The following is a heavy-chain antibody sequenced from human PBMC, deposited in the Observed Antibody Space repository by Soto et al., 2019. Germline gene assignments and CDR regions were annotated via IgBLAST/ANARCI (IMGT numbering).Heavy chain of an antibody. D-gene: IGHD3-10*01. J-gene: IGHJ3*02. V-gene: IGHV1-69*02. CDR2: IIPILGIA. CDR1: GGTFSSYT. CDR3: ARVGTSGRVCCAFDI. Sequence: QVQLVQSGAEVKKPGSSVKVSCKASGGTFSSYTISWMRQAPGQELEWMGRIIPILGIANYAQKFQGRVTITADKSTSTAYMELSSLRSEDTAVYYCARVGTSGRVCCAFDIWGQGTMVTVSS.